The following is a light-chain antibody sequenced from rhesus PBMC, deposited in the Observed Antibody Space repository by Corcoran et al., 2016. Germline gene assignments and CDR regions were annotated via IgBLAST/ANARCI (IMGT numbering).Light chain of an antibody. CDR1: QSVRRN. CDR2: GES. J-gene: IGKJ2*01. V-gene: IGKV3S9*01. CDR3: QQYNTWNS. Sequence: EIVMTQSPATLSLSPGERATLSCRASQSVRRNVAWYQQKTEQAPRLLISGESSRATAFPDRFRGSGYGTDFTLIISSLEPEDVGVYYCQQYNTWNSFGQGTKVEIK.